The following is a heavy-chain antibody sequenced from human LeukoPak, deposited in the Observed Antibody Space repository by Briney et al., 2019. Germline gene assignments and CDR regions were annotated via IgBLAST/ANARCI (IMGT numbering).Heavy chain of an antibody. CDR3: AKDGGTHFDH. V-gene: IGHV3-23*01. CDR1: GFTFDDYG. Sequence: PGGSLRLSCAASGFTFDDYGMSWVRQAPGKGLEWVSSISGSAGSTYYADSVKGRFTISRDNSKNTLYLQMNSLRADDTAVHYCAKDGGTHFDHWGQGTLVTVSS. D-gene: IGHD1-26*01. J-gene: IGHJ4*02. CDR2: ISGSAGST.